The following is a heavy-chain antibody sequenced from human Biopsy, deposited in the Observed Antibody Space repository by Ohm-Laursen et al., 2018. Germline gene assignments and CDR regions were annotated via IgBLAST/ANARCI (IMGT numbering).Heavy chain of an antibody. Sequence: ASVKVSCNVSGYTFSMYAIIWVRQAPGQGLEWMGWSSAYNGKTNYAQKFQGRLTMTTDTSTSTAYMELRSLRSDDTAVYYCARDRPSVSTYGVDWGQGTLVTVPS. D-gene: IGHD3-3*01. CDR2: SSAYNGKT. CDR3: ARDRPSVSTYGVD. CDR1: GYTFSMYA. V-gene: IGHV1-18*01. J-gene: IGHJ4*02.